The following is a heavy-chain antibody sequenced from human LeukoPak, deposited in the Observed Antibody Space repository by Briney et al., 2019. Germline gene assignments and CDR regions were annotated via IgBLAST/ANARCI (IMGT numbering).Heavy chain of an antibody. CDR3: AKDRVNPALLYGDYPIPDY. V-gene: IGHV3-30*18. Sequence: PGRSLRLSCTASKFTFSNYGMQWVRQAPGKGLEWVAVISSDGGTKYYADSVKGRFTISRDNSKNTLYLQMNSLRAEDTAVYYCAKDRVNPALLYGDYPIPDYWGQGTLVTVSS. CDR2: ISSDGGTK. CDR1: KFTFSNYG. J-gene: IGHJ4*02. D-gene: IGHD4-17*01.